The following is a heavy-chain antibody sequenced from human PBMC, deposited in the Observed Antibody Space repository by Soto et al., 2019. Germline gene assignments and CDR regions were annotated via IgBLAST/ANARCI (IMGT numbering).Heavy chain of an antibody. Sequence: QVQLQESGPGLVKPSETLSLTCTVSGGSISSYYWSWIRQPPGKGLEWIGYIYYSGSTNYNPSLKSRVTISVDTSKNQFTLKLSSVTAADTAVYYCATLLTGREDYWGQGTLVTVSS. J-gene: IGHJ4*02. CDR3: ATLLTGREDY. CDR2: IYYSGST. CDR1: GGSISSYY. V-gene: IGHV4-59*08. D-gene: IGHD1-1*01.